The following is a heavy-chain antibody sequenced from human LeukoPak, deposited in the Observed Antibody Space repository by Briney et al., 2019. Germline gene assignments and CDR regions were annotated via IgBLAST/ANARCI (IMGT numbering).Heavy chain of an antibody. CDR3: ASVGPTIFGVVKKLYFDY. V-gene: IGHV4-38-2*02. J-gene: IGHJ4*02. CDR1: GYSISSGYY. Sequence: PSETLSLTCTVSGYSISSGYYWGWIRQPPGKGLEWIGSIYHSGSTYYNPSLKSRVTISVDTSKNQFSLKLSSVTAADTAVYYCASVGPTIFGVVKKLYFDYWGQGTLVTVSS. D-gene: IGHD3-3*01. CDR2: IYHSGST.